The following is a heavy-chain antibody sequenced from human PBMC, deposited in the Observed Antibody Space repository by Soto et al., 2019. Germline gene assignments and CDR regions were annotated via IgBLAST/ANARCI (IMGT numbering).Heavy chain of an antibody. CDR3: AREEVAACRGASCYAYNSGRRHFYFYGMDV. Sequence: QVQLVQSGAEVKKPGSSVKVSCKASGGTFSNFAISWVRQAPGQGLEWMGGIIPSFGTTNYAQKFQGGVTIPADESTTTAYMEMTSLTSEDTAVYYCAREEVAACRGASCYAYNSGRRHFYFYGMDVWGQGTSVTVS. D-gene: IGHD5-12*01. CDR2: IIPSFGTT. CDR1: GGTFSNFA. J-gene: IGHJ6*02. V-gene: IGHV1-69*01.